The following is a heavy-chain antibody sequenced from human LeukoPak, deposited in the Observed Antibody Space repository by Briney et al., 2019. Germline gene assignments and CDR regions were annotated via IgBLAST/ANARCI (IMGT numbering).Heavy chain of an antibody. CDR3: ARDPATVTSPFDY. J-gene: IGHJ4*02. CDR1: GFTFSSYS. D-gene: IGHD4-17*01. CDR2: ISSSSTI. V-gene: IGHV3-48*01. Sequence: GGSLRLSCAASGFTFSSYSMNWVRQAPGKGLEWVSYISSSSTIYYADSVKGRFTISRDNAKNSLYLQMNSLRAEDTAVYYCARDPATVTSPFDYWGQGTLVTVSS.